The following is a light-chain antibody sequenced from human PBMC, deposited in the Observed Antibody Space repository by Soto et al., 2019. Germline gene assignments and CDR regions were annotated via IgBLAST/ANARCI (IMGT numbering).Light chain of an antibody. J-gene: IGKJ1*01. CDR1: QSVRSSY. CDR3: QQYDTSPRT. Sequence: EIVLTQSPDTLSLSPGESATLSCRASQSVRSSYLAWYQQTPGQAPRPLIYDASNRATGIPARFSGSGSGTDFTLTISRLEPEDFAVYYCQQYDTSPRTFGQGTKVDIK. V-gene: IGKV3-20*01. CDR2: DAS.